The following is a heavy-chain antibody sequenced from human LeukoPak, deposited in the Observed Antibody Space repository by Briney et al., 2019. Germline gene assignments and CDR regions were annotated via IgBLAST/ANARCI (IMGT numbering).Heavy chain of an antibody. CDR3: ARVEQWLAGFDY. Sequence: GGSLRLSCAASGFTVSSNYMSWVRQAPVKGLEWVSVIYSGGSTYYADSVKGRFTISRDNSKNTLYLQMNSLRAEDTAVYYCARVEQWLAGFDYWGQGTLVTVSS. CDR2: IYSGGST. CDR1: GFTVSSNY. J-gene: IGHJ4*02. D-gene: IGHD6-19*01. V-gene: IGHV3-66*01.